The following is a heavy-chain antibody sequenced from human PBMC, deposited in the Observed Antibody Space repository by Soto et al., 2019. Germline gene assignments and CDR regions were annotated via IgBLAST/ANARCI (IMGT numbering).Heavy chain of an antibody. J-gene: IGHJ4*02. D-gene: IGHD3-22*01. CDR3: ARGLNYYDSSGYYYYFDY. CDR2: INHSGST. CDR1: GGSFSGYY. V-gene: IGHV4-34*01. Sequence: QVQLQQWGAGLLKPSETLSLTCAVYGGSFSGYYWSWIHQPPGKGLEWIGEINHSGSTNYNPSLKSRVTISVDTSKNQFSLKLSSVTAADTAVYYCARGLNYYDSSGYYYYFDYWGQGTLVTVSS.